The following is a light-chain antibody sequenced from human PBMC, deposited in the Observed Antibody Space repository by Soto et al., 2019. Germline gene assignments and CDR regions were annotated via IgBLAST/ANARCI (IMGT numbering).Light chain of an antibody. Sequence: EIVLTQSPGTLSLSPGERATLSCRASQSITSNYLAWYQQKPGQAPRLLIYDASNRATGIPDRFSGSGSGTDFTLTISRLEPEDFAVYSCHQSGSSPLTFGGGTRWRSN. CDR2: DAS. CDR1: QSITSNY. V-gene: IGKV3-20*01. J-gene: IGKJ4*01. CDR3: HQSGSSPLT.